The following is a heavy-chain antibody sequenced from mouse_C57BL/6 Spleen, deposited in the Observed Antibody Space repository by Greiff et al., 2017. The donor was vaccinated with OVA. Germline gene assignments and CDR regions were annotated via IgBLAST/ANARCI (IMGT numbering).Heavy chain of an antibody. CDR3: ARERRNFAS. Sequence: VQLKQSGAELVRPGSSVKLSCKASGYTFTSYWMHWVQQRPIQGLEWIGNIDPSDSETHYNQKVKVKATLTVDKSSSTAYMQLSRLTSEDAEADGGARERRNFASWGPGT. J-gene: IGHJ2*01. CDR1: GYTFTSYW. CDR2: IDPSDSET. V-gene: IGHV1-52*01.